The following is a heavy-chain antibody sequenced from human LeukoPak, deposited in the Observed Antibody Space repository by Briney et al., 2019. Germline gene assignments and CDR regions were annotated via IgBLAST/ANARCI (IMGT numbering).Heavy chain of an antibody. CDR3: ARIGIAAADQYYFDY. V-gene: IGHV1-24*01. CDR2: FDPEDGET. D-gene: IGHD6-13*01. CDR1: GYTLTELS. J-gene: IGHJ4*02. Sequence: GASVKVSCKVSGYTLTELSMHWVRQAPGKGLEWMGGFDPEDGETIYAQKFQGRVTMTEDTSTDTAYMELSRLRSDDTAVYYCARIGIAAADQYYFDYWGQGTLVTVSS.